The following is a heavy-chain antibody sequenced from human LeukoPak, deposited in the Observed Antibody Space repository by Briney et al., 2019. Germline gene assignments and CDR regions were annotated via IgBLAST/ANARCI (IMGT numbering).Heavy chain of an antibody. Sequence: GESLKISCKASGYSLTSYWIGWVRTMPGKGLDCLGIIYPGDSDTRYSPSFQGQVTISADKSITTAYLQWSSLKASDTAMYYCARLAGGSKSPFYYWGQGTLVTVSS. D-gene: IGHD4-11*01. J-gene: IGHJ4*02. CDR3: ARLAGGSKSPFYY. CDR1: GYSLTSYW. CDR2: IYPGDSDT. V-gene: IGHV5-51*01.